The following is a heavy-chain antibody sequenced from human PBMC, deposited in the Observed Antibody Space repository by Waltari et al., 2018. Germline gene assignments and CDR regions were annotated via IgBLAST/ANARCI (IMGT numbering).Heavy chain of an antibody. V-gene: IGHV3-7*04. D-gene: IGHD3-16*01. CDR2: INQDGSAK. Sequence: VQLVESGGGLVQPGGPLRLSCAASGFTFSSYCTSWVRQAPGKGLEWVANINQDGSAKYYVGSGKGRLTISRDNAKNSLYLQMNSLRAEDTAVFYCARGLRTFDYWGQGTLVTVSS. CDR1: GFTFSSYC. CDR3: ARGLRTFDY. J-gene: IGHJ4*02.